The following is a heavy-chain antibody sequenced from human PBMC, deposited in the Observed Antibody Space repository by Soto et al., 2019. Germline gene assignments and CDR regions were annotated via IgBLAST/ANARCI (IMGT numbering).Heavy chain of an antibody. CDR1: GGSISPYY. V-gene: IGHV4-39*01. D-gene: IGHD6-19*01. CDR2: IYYSGST. CDR3: VRLSMASIDY. J-gene: IGHJ4*02. Sequence: SETLSLTCTGSGGSISPYYWSRIRQPPGKGLEWIGSIYYSGSTYYNPSLESRVTISVDTSKNQFSLKLSSVTAADTAVYYCVRLSMASIDYWGKGTLVTVSS.